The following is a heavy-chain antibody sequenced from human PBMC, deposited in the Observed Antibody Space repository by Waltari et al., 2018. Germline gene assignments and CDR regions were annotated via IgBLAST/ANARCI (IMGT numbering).Heavy chain of an antibody. J-gene: IGHJ4*02. D-gene: IGHD2-15*01. CDR2: IYYRGCH. Sequence: QLQLQESGPGLVKPSETLSLTCTVSGDSISRSDYYWGWVRQPPGKGLEWIGNIYYRGCHFHTPSPRSRVTRSVDTSKNQFSLKLTSVTAADTAVYFCARVVREVITAASYFELWGQGSLVTVSS. V-gene: IGHV4-39*07. CDR1: GDSISRSDYY. CDR3: ARVVREVITAASYFEL.